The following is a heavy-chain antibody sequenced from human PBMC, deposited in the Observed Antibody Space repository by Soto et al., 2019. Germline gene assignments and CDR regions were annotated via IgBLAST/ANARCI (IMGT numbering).Heavy chain of an antibody. CDR1: GFTLSAYW. D-gene: IGHD6-13*01. J-gene: IGHJ3*02. CDR2: IKRDGSKK. V-gene: IGHV3-7*05. Sequence: EVQLEESGGDLVQPGGSLRLSRAASGFTLSAYWMTWVRQAPGKGLEWVANIKRDGSKKSYLDSVRGRFTISRDNVGNSLYLQMDSLRADDTALYSCARDVSPGSSSVYLDAFDIWGQGTMVTVSS. CDR3: ARDVSPGSSSVYLDAFDI.